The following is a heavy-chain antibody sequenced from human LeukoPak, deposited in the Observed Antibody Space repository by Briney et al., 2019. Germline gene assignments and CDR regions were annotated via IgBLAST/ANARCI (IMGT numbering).Heavy chain of an antibody. CDR2: IWYDGSNK. CDR1: GFTFSSYG. V-gene: IGHV3-33*01. D-gene: IGHD6-19*01. J-gene: IGHJ4*02. CDR3: ARDLAVAGNVFDY. Sequence: GGSLRLSCAASGFTFSSYGMHWVRPAPGKGLEWVAVIWYDGSNKYYADSVKGRFTISRDNSKNTLYLQMNSLRAEDTAVYYCARDLAVAGNVFDYWGQGTLVTVSS.